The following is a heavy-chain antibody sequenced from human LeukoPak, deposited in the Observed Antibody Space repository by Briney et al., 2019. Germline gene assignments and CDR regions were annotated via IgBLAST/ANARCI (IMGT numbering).Heavy chain of an antibody. V-gene: IGHV1-69*13. Sequence: SVKVSCKASGYTFTGYYMHRVRQAPGQGLEWMGGIIPIFGTANYAQKFQGRVTITADESTSTAYMELSSLRSEDTAVYYCARALYDILTGYYYYYYYGMDVWGQGTTVTVSS. CDR2: IIPIFGTA. CDR1: GYTFTGYY. D-gene: IGHD3-9*01. CDR3: ARALYDILTGYYYYYYYGMDV. J-gene: IGHJ6*02.